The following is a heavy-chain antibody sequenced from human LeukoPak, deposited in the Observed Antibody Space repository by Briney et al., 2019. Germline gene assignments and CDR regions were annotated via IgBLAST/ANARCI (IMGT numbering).Heavy chain of an antibody. Sequence: GGSLRLSCAASGFTFSVYAMSWVRQAPGKGLEWVSAISGSGDNNDNTYYADSVKGQFTISRDNSKNTLYLQMSSLRAEDAAVYYCAKSGSTSRYLDYWGQGTLVTVSS. J-gene: IGHJ4*02. CDR1: GFTFSVYA. CDR2: ISGSGDNNDNT. D-gene: IGHD6-13*01. V-gene: IGHV3-23*01. CDR3: AKSGSTSRYLDY.